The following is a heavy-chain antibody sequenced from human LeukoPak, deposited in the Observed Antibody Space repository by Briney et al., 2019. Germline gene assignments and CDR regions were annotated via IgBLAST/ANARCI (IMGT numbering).Heavy chain of an antibody. CDR1: GFTFTDYY. D-gene: IGHD3-10*01. Sequence: PGGSLRLSCAASGFTFTDYYMSWIRQAPGKGLEWLSYISSSGSTIYYADSVKGRFTISRDNAKNSLYLQMNSLRAEDTAIYYCAKYVFSYGSGSYLAHWGQGTLVTVSS. J-gene: IGHJ4*02. CDR3: AKYVFSYGSGSYLAH. V-gene: IGHV3-11*01. CDR2: ISSSGSTI.